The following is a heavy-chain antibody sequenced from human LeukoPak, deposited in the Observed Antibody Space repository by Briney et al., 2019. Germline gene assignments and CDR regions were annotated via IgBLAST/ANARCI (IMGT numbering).Heavy chain of an antibody. D-gene: IGHD2-8*01. CDR2: ISSSSSSI. V-gene: IGHV3-48*01. Sequence: TGGSLRLSCAASGFTFSSYSMNWVRQAPWKGLEWVSYISSSSSSIYYADSLKGRFTISRDNAKNSLYPQMNSLRAEDTAVYYCARGGTNGSMIYWGQGTLVTVSS. CDR3: ARGGTNGSMIY. CDR1: GFTFSSYS. J-gene: IGHJ4*02.